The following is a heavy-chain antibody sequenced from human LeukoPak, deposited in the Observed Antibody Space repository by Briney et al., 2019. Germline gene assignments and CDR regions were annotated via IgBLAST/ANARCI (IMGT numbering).Heavy chain of an antibody. CDR2: IGTAGDT. V-gene: IGHV3-13*01. CDR3: ARAGDTGYMDV. D-gene: IGHD2-8*02. CDR1: GFTFSSYD. J-gene: IGHJ6*03. Sequence: GVSLRLSCAASGFTFSSYDMHWVRQATGKGLEWVSAIGTAGDTYYPGSVKGRFTISRENAKNSLYLQMNSLRAGDTAVYYCARAGDTGYMDVWGKGTTVTVSS.